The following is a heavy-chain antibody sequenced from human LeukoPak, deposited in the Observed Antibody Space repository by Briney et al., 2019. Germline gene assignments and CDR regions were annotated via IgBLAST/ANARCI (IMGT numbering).Heavy chain of an antibody. CDR2: ISGSGGST. CDR3: AKALSYYYDSSGYGFDP. J-gene: IGHJ5*02. Sequence: PGGSLRLSCAASGFTFSSYAMSWVRQAPGKGLEWVSAISGSGGSTYYADSVKGRFTISRDISKNTLYLQMNSLRAEDTAVYYCAKALSYYYDSSGYGFDPWGQGTLVTVSS. D-gene: IGHD3-22*01. CDR1: GFTFSSYA. V-gene: IGHV3-23*01.